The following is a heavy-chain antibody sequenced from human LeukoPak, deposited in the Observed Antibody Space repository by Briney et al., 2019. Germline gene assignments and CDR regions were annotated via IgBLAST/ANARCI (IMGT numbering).Heavy chain of an antibody. CDR1: GFTVSSNY. CDR3: ARAARPWYYYYMDV. Sequence: GGSLRLSCAASGFTVSSNYMSWVRQAPGKGLEWVSGISWNSGSIGYADSVKGRFTISRDNAKNSLYLQMNSPRAEDMALYYCARAARPWYYYYMDVWGKGTTVTVSS. CDR2: ISWNSGSI. D-gene: IGHD6-6*01. J-gene: IGHJ6*03. V-gene: IGHV3-9*03.